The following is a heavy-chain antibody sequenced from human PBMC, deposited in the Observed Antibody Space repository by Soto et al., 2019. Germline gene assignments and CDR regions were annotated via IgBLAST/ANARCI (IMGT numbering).Heavy chain of an antibody. V-gene: IGHV3-9*01. Sequence: PGGSLRLSCAASGFSFDDNAKHWVRQAPGKGLEWVSGITWNSGSVGYADSVKGRFTISRDNAKNSLYLKMNSVRAEDTALYYCALGRGYAPGPYYGMDVWGQGTTVTVSS. J-gene: IGHJ6*02. CDR2: ITWNSGSV. CDR1: GFSFDDNA. CDR3: ALGRGYAPGPYYGMDV. D-gene: IGHD3-3*01.